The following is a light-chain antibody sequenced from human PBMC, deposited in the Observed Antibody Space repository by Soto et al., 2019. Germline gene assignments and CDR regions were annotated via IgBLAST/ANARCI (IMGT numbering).Light chain of an antibody. V-gene: IGKV3-20*01. J-gene: IGKJ3*01. CDR3: RQPDT. Sequence: EIGLTQSPGPLSLSPGERATLSCMASHSVSSSYLDWYQQKPGQAPRRLLYGASGSAPGIPDSFCCSGSGTNFTLLISRREPAEFAVYYYRQPDTFGPGTKVDIK. CDR2: GAS. CDR1: HSVSSSY.